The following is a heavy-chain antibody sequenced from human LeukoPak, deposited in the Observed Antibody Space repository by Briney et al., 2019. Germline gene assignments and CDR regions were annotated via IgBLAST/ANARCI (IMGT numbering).Heavy chain of an antibody. CDR2: VSNGGTT. D-gene: IGHD3-3*01. V-gene: IGHV4-34*01. Sequence: PSETLSLTCTVYGGSFSDYSWSWIRQPPGKGLEWIGEVSNGGTTNYNPSLESRVTISIDTSNSQFSLNLKSVTAADSGVYYCARDGIAVFGVITGNYYYMDVWGKGTTVTVSS. CDR3: ARDGIAVFGVITGNYYYMDV. CDR1: GGSFSDYS. J-gene: IGHJ6*03.